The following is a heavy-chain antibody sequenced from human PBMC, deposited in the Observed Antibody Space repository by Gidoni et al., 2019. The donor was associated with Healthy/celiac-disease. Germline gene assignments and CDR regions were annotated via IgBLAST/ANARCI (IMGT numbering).Heavy chain of an antibody. CDR3: ARETLCSYYYDSSGYCRYFDY. J-gene: IGHJ4*02. Sequence: EVQLVESGGGVVRPGGSLRLSCAASGFTFDDYGMSWVRQAPGKGLEWVSGINWNGGSTGYADSVKGRFTISRDNAKNSLYLQMNSLRAEDTALYYCARETLCSYYYDSSGYCRYFDYWGQGTLVTVSS. CDR1: GFTFDDYG. CDR2: INWNGGST. D-gene: IGHD3-22*01. V-gene: IGHV3-20*04.